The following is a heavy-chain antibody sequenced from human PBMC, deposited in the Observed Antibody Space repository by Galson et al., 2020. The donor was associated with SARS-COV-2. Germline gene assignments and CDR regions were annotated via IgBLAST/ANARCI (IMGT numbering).Heavy chain of an antibody. Sequence: SQTLSLTCSVSGSSITTGYYWGWVRQPPGKGLEWIGSVYHSGTTYYNPSLKTRVTISTDTSKNHFSMNLGSVTAADTAVYYCVRARRYSDTSILVFYFDTWGQGTLVPVSS. V-gene: IGHV4-38-2*02. J-gene: IGHJ4*02. CDR3: VRARRYSDTSILVFYFDT. D-gene: IGHD3-3*02. CDR2: VYHSGTT. CDR1: GSSITTGYY.